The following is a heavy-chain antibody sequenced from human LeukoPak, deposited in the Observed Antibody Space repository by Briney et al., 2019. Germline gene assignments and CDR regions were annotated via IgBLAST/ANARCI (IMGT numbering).Heavy chain of an antibody. CDR1: GGSISSGGYY. V-gene: IGHV4-30-2*01. CDR2: IYHSGST. Sequence: SQTLSLTCTVSGGSISSGGYYWSWIRQPPGKGLEWIGYIYHSGSTYYNPSLKSRVTISVDTSKNQFSLKLSSVTAADTAVYYCARDSTLSGMDVWGQGTTVTVSS. J-gene: IGHJ6*02. CDR3: ARDSTLSGMDV.